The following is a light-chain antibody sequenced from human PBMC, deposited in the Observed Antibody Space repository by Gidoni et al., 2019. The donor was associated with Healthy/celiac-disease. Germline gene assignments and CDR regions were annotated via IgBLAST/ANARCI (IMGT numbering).Light chain of an antibody. Sequence: DIVLTQSPGTLSLSPGERATLSCRASQSVSSSYLAWYQQKPGQAPRLLIYGASSRATGIPDRCSGSGAGTDFTLTISRLEPEDFAVYYCQQYGSSLTWTFGQGTKVEIK. CDR3: QQYGSSLTWT. V-gene: IGKV3-20*01. J-gene: IGKJ1*01. CDR2: GAS. CDR1: QSVSSSY.